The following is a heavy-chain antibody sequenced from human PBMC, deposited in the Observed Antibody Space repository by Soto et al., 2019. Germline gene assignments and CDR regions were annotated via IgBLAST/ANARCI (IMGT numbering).Heavy chain of an antibody. CDR1: GFIFSRYA. Sequence: QVQLVESGGGVVQPGRSLRVSCAASGFIFSRYAIHWVRQVPGKGLEWVTTISYDGSNKYYADTVKGRFTIYRDNSKNPLYLQMNSLRAENTAVYYCARNDRKEYTYDYWGQGTLVTVSS. J-gene: IGHJ4*02. CDR3: ARNDRKEYTYDY. CDR2: ISYDGSNK. D-gene: IGHD3-22*01. V-gene: IGHV3-30-3*01.